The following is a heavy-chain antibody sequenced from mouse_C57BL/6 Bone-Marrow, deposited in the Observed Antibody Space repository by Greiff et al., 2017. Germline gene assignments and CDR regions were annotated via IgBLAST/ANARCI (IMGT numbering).Heavy chain of an antibody. V-gene: IGHV5-17*01. CDR2: ISSGSSTI. D-gene: IGHD1-1*01. CDR3: ARPYITTVPWYFDV. J-gene: IGHJ1*03. Sequence: EVQLVASGGGLVKPGGSLKLSCAASGFTFSDYGMHWVRQAPEKGLEWVAYISSGSSTIYYADTVKGRFTISRDNAKNTLFLQMTSLRSEDTAMYYCARPYITTVPWYFDVWGTGTTVTVSS. CDR1: GFTFSDYG.